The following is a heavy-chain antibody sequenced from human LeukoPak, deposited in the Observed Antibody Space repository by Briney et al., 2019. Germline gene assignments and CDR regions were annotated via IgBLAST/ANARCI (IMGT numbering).Heavy chain of an antibody. J-gene: IGHJ3*02. CDR1: GFTFNNYA. D-gene: IGHD5-12*01. CDR2: INSDGSST. CDR3: ARDYIVATTDAFDI. V-gene: IGHV3-74*01. Sequence: GGSLRLSCAASGFTFNNYAMSWVRQAPGKGLEWVSRINSDGSSTSYADSVKGRFTISRDNAKNTLYLQMNSLRAEDTAVYYCARDYIVATTDAFDIWGQGTMVTVSS.